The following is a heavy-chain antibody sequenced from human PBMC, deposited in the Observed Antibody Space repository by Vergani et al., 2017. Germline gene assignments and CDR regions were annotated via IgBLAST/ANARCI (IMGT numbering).Heavy chain of an antibody. Sequence: QVQLVQSGAEVKKPGASVTVSCKASGYTFTSYDINWVRQATGQGLEWMGWMNPNSGNTGYAQKFQGRVTMTRNTSISTAYMELSSLRSEDTAVYYCARGASRYSSSWYGGWFDPWGQGTLVTVSS. J-gene: IGHJ5*02. D-gene: IGHD6-13*01. CDR2: MNPNSGNT. CDR3: ARGASRYSSSWYGGWFDP. V-gene: IGHV1-8*01. CDR1: GYTFTSYD.